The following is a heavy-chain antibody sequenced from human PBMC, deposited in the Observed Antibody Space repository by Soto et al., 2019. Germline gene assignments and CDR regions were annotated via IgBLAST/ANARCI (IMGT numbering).Heavy chain of an antibody. V-gene: IGHV1-69*12. CDR3: ARDGIAARPRAWFDP. J-gene: IGHJ5*02. CDR1: GGTFSSYA. CDR2: ITPIFGAA. D-gene: IGHD6-6*01. Sequence: QVQLVQSGAEVKKPGSSVKVSCTASGGTFSSYAIRWVRQAPGQGLEWMGGITPIFGAADYAQKFQGRVTITADESTSTAYMELSSLRSEDTAVYYCARDGIAARPRAWFDPWGQGTLVTVSS.